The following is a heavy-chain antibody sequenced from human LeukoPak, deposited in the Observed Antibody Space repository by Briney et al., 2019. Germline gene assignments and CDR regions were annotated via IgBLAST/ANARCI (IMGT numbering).Heavy chain of an antibody. D-gene: IGHD1-26*01. CDR3: ARSPGRGLMGAVDY. V-gene: IGHV4-59*12. CDR2: IYYSGST. Sequence: PSETLSLTCTVSGGSISSYYWSWIRQPPGKGLEWIGYIYYSGSTNYNPSLKSRVTISVDTSKNQFSLKLSSVTAADTAVYYCARSPGRGLMGAVDYWGQGTLVTVSS. CDR1: GGSISSYY. J-gene: IGHJ4*02.